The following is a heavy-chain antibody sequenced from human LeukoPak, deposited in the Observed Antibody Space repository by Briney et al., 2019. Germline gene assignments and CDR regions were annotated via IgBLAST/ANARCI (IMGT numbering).Heavy chain of an antibody. CDR2: ISYDGSNK. CDR1: GFTFSSYG. CDR3: AKGDTAMVFGY. Sequence: GRSLRLSCAASGFTFSSYGMHWVRQAPGKGLEWVAVISYDGSNKYYADSVKGRFTISRDNSKNTLYLQMNSLRAEDTAVYYCAKGDTAMVFGYWGQGTLVTVSS. J-gene: IGHJ4*02. V-gene: IGHV3-30*18. D-gene: IGHD5-18*01.